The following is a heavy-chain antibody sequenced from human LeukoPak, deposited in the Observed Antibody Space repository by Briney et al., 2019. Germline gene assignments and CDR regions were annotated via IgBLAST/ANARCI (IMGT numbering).Heavy chain of an antibody. CDR3: ARGGSGWDPTTYYFDY. Sequence: SETLSLTCTVSGGSISSYYWNWIRQPPGKGLEWIGYIYYSGSTNYNPSLKSRVTISVDTSKNPFSLKLSSVTAADTAVYYCARGGSGWDPTTYYFDYWGQGTLVTVSS. CDR1: GGSISSYY. V-gene: IGHV4-59*01. D-gene: IGHD6-19*01. J-gene: IGHJ4*02. CDR2: IYYSGST.